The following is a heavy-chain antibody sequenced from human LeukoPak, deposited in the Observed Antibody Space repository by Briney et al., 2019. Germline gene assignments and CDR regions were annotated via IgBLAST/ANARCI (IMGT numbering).Heavy chain of an antibody. CDR3: ARGLIVGATKWLDP. Sequence: PGGSLRLFCAASGFTFSSYAMSWVRKSRGEGLEWIGEINQSGSSNYNPSLKSRVTISEDTSKNQFSLKLSSVTAADTAVYYCARGLIVGATKWLDPWGQGTLVTVSS. V-gene: IGHV4-34*01. J-gene: IGHJ5*02. CDR2: INQSGSS. D-gene: IGHD1-26*01. CDR1: GFTFSSYA.